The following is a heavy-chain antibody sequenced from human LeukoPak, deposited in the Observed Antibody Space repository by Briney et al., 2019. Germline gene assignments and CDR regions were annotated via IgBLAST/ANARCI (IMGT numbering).Heavy chain of an antibody. CDR3: VKGGPSPIVGASSDN. J-gene: IGHJ4*02. CDR2: INPNSGVT. V-gene: IGHV1-2*02. D-gene: IGHD1-26*01. CDR1: GCNFKCYY. Sequence: ASVKVSCKASGCNFKCYYMNWVRQAPGQGLEWMGWINPNSGVTKYAERFQGRVTMTKETSINTVYMEMSSLGFDDTAVYYCVKGGPSPIVGASSDNWGQGTLVTVSS.